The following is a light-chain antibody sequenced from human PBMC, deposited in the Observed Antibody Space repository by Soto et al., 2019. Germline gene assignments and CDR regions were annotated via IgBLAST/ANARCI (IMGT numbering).Light chain of an antibody. J-gene: IGKJ1*01. CDR2: GAS. V-gene: IGKV3-20*01. Sequence: EIVLTQSPGTLSLSPGERATLSCRASQSVSSSYLAWYQQKPGQAPRLLIYGASSRATGIPDRFSGSGSGTDFTLTISRLEPEVFAVYYCQQYGSSPPTTFGQGTKVDIK. CDR3: QQYGSSPPTT. CDR1: QSVSSSY.